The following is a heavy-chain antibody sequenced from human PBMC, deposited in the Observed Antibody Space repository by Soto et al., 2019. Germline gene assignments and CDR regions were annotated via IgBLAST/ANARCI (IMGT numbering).Heavy chain of an antibody. CDR2: ISVSDPDT. Sequence: VQLLESGGGLVQPGGSLRLSCAASGFTFGSHDMSWVRQAPGKLLECVSSISVSDPDTYYADSVKGRFTLSRDISKNTLFLQMDSLRAEDTALYYCTEGTWLDIWGQGTMVTVSS. V-gene: IGHV3-23*01. CDR1: GFTFGSHD. D-gene: IGHD6-19*01. J-gene: IGHJ3*02. CDR3: TEGTWLDI.